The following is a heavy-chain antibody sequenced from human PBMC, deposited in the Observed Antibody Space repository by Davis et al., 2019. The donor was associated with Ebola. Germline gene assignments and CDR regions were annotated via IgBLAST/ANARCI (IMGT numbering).Heavy chain of an antibody. CDR2: INHSGNT. CDR3: ARGGGIFVGY. Sequence: SETLSLTCAVYGGSFSGFFWSWIRQPPGKGLEWIGEINHSGNTHYNPSLKSRVAISVDASKNQFSLKLSSVTAADTAVYYCARGGGIFVGYWGQGTLVTVSS. CDR1: GGSFSGFF. V-gene: IGHV4-34*01. J-gene: IGHJ4*02. D-gene: IGHD3-3*01.